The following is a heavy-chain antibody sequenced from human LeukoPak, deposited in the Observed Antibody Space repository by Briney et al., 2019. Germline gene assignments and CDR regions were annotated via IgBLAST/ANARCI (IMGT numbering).Heavy chain of an antibody. J-gene: IGHJ4*02. D-gene: IGHD3-3*01. CDR3: ARAGPGGSGYYLDY. Sequence: PSETLSLTCAVYGGSFSGYYWSWIRQPPGKGLEWIGEINHSGSTNYNPSLKSRVTISVDTSKNQFSLKLSSVTAADTAVYYCARAGPGGSGYYLDYWGQGTMVTVSS. CDR2: INHSGST. CDR1: GGSFSGYY. V-gene: IGHV4-34*01.